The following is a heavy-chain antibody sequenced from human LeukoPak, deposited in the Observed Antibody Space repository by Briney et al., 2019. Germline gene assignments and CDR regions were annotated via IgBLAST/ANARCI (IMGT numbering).Heavy chain of an antibody. Sequence: PGRSLRLSRAASGFTFSSYTMHWVRQAPGKGLEWVSTISYDGSNKYYADSVEGRFTISRDNSKSTLYLQINSLRAEDTAVYYCARDGLTVTQGGYYLDYWGQGTLVTVSS. CDR2: ISYDGSNK. J-gene: IGHJ4*02. CDR1: GFTFSSYT. D-gene: IGHD4-17*01. V-gene: IGHV3-30-3*01. CDR3: ARDGLTVTQGGYYLDY.